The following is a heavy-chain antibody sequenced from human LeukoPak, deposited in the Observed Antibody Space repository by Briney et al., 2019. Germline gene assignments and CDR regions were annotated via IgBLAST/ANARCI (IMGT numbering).Heavy chain of an antibody. CDR2: IYYSGST. J-gene: IGHJ4*02. CDR1: GGSISSGDYY. CDR3: ARVSYDYVWGSYLPFDY. D-gene: IGHD3-16*02. V-gene: IGHV4-30-4*08. Sequence: SETLSLTCTVSGGSISSGDYYWSWIRQPPGKVLEWIGYIYYSGSTYYNPSLKTRVTMSVDTSKNQFSLKLSSVTAADTAVYYCARVSYDYVWGSYLPFDYWGQGTLVTVSS.